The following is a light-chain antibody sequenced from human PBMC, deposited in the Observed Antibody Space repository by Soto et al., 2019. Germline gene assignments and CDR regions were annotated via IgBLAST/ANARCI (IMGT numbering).Light chain of an antibody. CDR2: GAS. J-gene: IGKJ1*01. CDR3: QLYGPSPWT. Sequence: EIVLTQSPGPLSLSPGQIDTLSCRASQSVSSKYLAWYQQKAGQSPRLLIYGASSRDTGIPDRFRGSGCGTDFELTSSRLVPEYFAGYDWQLYGPSPWTFGPGPKVEIK. CDR1: QSVSSKY. V-gene: IGKV3-20*01.